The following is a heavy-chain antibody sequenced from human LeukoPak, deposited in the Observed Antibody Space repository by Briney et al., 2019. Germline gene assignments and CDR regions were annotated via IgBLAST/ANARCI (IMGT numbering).Heavy chain of an antibody. V-gene: IGHV3-23*01. CDR3: TIIQPPYYGSGNYFDY. J-gene: IGHJ4*02. Sequence: GGSLRLSCAASGFTFSNYAMSWVRQAPGEGLEWVSTISESGFFTYYTDSVKGRFTISRDTSKNTLYLQMNSLRAEDTAVYYCTIIQPPYYGSGNYFDYWGQGTLVTVSS. CDR2: ISESGFFT. D-gene: IGHD3-10*01. CDR1: GFTFSNYA.